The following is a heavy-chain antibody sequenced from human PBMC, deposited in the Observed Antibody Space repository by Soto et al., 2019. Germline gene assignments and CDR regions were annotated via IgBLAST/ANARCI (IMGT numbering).Heavy chain of an antibody. Sequence: GGSLRLSCAASGFTFSSYSMNWVRQAPGKGLEWVSSISSSSSYIYYADSVKGRFTISRDNSKNTLYLQMNSLRAEDTVVYYCAKWGWGGGNFGVVKLYYYYYGMDVWGQGTTVTVSS. CDR1: GFTFSSYS. CDR2: ISSSSSYI. V-gene: IGHV3-21*04. J-gene: IGHJ6*02. D-gene: IGHD3-3*01. CDR3: AKWGWGGGNFGVVKLYYYYYGMDV.